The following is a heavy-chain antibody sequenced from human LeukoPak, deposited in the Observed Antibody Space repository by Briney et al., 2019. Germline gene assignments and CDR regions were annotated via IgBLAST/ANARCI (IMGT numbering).Heavy chain of an antibody. CDR1: GGTFSSYA. D-gene: IGHD1-26*01. J-gene: IGHJ6*02. Sequence: SVKVTCKASGGTFSSYAISWVRQAPGQGLEWMGRIIPILGIANYAQKFQGRVTITADKSTSTAYMELSSLRSEDTAVYYCARERGELRYYYYGMDVRGQGTTVTVSS. V-gene: IGHV1-69*04. CDR2: IIPILGIA. CDR3: ARERGELRYYYYGMDV.